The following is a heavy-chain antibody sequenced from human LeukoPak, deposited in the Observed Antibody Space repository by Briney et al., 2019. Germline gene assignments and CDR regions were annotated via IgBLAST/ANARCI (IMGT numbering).Heavy chain of an antibody. CDR2: ISSGGGTV. Sequence: TGGSLRLSCAASGFTFSTYTMSWVRQAPGKGLEWVSYISSGGGTVYYADSVKGRFTISRDNAKNSLYLQMNSLRAEDTAVYYCARGGWEQEHLDYWGQGTLVTVSS. V-gene: IGHV3-48*01. J-gene: IGHJ4*02. CDR1: GFTFSTYT. D-gene: IGHD1-26*01. CDR3: ARGGWEQEHLDY.